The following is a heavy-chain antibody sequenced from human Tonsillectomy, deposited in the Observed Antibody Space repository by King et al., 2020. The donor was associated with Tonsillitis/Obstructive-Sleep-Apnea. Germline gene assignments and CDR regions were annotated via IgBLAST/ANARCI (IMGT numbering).Heavy chain of an antibody. J-gene: IGHJ4*02. CDR1: GGTFSNYN. D-gene: IGHD2-2*01. CDR3: ATPPANIVVVPTTLHFDY. Sequence: VQLVQSGAEVKKPGSSVRVSCRASGGTFSNYNINWVRQAPGQGLQWMGGIIPIFGTTDYAQKYQGSVTITADESTSTAYMDLRSLGSEDTAVYSCATPPANIVVVPTTLHFDYWGQGTLVTVSS. CDR2: IIPIFGTT. V-gene: IGHV1-69*01.